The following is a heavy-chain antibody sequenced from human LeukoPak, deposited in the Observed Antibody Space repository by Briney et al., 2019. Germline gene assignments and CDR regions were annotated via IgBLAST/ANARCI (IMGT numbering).Heavy chain of an antibody. CDR1: GYTFTSYG. D-gene: IGHD5-18*01. CDR2: ISAYNGNT. V-gene: IGHV1-18*01. Sequence: ASVKVSCKASGYTFTSYGISWVRQAPGQGLEWMGWISAYNGNTNYAQKLQGRVTMTTDTSTSTAYMELRSLRSDDTAVYYCARDRDPGYSYGPHDAFDIWGQGTMVTVYS. CDR3: ARDRDPGYSYGPHDAFDI. J-gene: IGHJ3*02.